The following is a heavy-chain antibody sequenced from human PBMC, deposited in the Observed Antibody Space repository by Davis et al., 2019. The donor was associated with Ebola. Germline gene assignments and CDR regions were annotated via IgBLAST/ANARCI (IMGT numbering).Heavy chain of an antibody. CDR1: GGSISSSNW. D-gene: IGHD3-9*01. CDR2: IYHSGST. Sequence: SETLSLTCAVSGGSISSSNWWSWVRQPPGKGLEWIGEIYHSGSTNYNPSLKSRVTISVDKSKNQFSLKLSSVTAADTAVYYCARAEGGLRYFDWHFDYWGQGTLVTVSS. V-gene: IGHV4-4*02. CDR3: ARAEGGLRYFDWHFDY. J-gene: IGHJ4*02.